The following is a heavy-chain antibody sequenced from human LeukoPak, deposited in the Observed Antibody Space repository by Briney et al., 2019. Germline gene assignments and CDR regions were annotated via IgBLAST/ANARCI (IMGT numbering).Heavy chain of an antibody. J-gene: IGHJ4*02. CDR2: INHSGST. D-gene: IGHD2-8*01. CDR1: GGSFSGYY. V-gene: IGHV4-34*01. CDR3: ARGPSGTVLDGDY. Sequence: PSETLSLTCAVYGGSFSGYYWSWIRQPPGKGLEWIGEINHSGSTNYNPSPKSRVTISVDTSKNQFSLKLSSVTAADTAVYYCARGPSGTVLDGDYWGQGTLVTVSS.